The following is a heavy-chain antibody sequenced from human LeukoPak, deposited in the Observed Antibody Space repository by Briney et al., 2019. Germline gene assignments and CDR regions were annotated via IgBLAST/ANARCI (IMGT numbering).Heavy chain of an antibody. V-gene: IGHV3-7*01. D-gene: IGHD3-10*01. CDR2: IKEDGSEK. CDR1: GFTFSFYW. CDR3: ARDTHLSYAAGFDC. Sequence: PGGSLRLSCAASGFTFSFYWMSWVRQAPGKGLEWVANIKEDGSEKYYVDSVKGRFTISRDNAKNSLFLQMTSLRAEDTALYYCARDTHLSYAAGFDCWGQGTLVTVSS. J-gene: IGHJ4*02.